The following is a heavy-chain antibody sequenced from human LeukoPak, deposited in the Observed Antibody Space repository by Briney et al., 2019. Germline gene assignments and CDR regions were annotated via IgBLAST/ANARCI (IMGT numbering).Heavy chain of an antibody. CDR3: ARVHAMVRGVIDY. V-gene: IGHV4-59*01. Sequence: SETLSLTCTVSGGSISSYYWSWIRQPPGKGLEWIGYIYHSGSTNYNPSLKSRVTISVDTSKNQFSLKLSSVTAADTAVYYCARVHAMVRGVIDYWGQGTLVTVSS. D-gene: IGHD3-10*01. CDR1: GGSISSYY. CDR2: IYHSGST. J-gene: IGHJ4*02.